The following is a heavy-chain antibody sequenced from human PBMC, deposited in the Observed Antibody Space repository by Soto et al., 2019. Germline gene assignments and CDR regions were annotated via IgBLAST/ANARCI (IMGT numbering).Heavy chain of an antibody. CDR3: ARDGGYCTNGVCSIDAFDI. D-gene: IGHD2-8*01. V-gene: IGHV1-69*12. Sequence: QVQLVQSGAEVKKPGSSVKVSCKASGGTFSSYAISWVRQAPGQGLEWMGGIIPIFGTANYAQKFQGRVRITADESTSNAYMELSSLRSEDTAVYYCARDGGYCTNGVCSIDAFDIWGQGTMVTVSS. J-gene: IGHJ3*02. CDR2: IIPIFGTA. CDR1: GGTFSSYA.